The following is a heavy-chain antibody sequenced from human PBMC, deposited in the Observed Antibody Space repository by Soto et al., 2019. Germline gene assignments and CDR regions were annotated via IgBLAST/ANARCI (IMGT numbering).Heavy chain of an antibody. Sequence: HXGGSLRLSCAASGFTVSSYYMSWVRQAPGKGLEWVSVLYTGGSTYYADSVNGRFTISRHNSENTLYLQMNSLRVEDTAVYYCARGDLTDVWGKGTTVTVSS. CDR3: ARGDLTDV. CDR2: LYTGGST. J-gene: IGHJ6*04. CDR1: GFTVSSYY. V-gene: IGHV3-53*04.